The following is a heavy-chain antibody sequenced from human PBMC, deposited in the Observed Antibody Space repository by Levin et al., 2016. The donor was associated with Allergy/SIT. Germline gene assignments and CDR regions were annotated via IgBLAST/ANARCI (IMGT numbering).Heavy chain of an antibody. D-gene: IGHD1-26*01. CDR2: LHQRETN. CDR1: GGDITNPSHY. J-gene: IGHJ4*02. Sequence: SETLSLTCAVSGGDITNPSHYWAWIRQPPGKGLEWIGTLHQRETNDYSPSVKGRITISADASKNHFSLRLTSVTAADTAVYFCARQTPSGSYGGDFDFWGRGTLVTVSS. V-gene: IGHV4-39*01. CDR3: ARQTPSGSYGGDFDF.